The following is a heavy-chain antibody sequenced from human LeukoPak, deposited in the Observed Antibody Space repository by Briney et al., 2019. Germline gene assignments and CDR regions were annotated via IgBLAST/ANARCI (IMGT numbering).Heavy chain of an antibody. V-gene: IGHV3-30-3*01. CDR3: AGPGGDRSFDF. J-gene: IGHJ5*01. CDR2: ISSDGNNK. Sequence: GGSLRLTCEASGFTFSSNNIHWVRQAPGKGLEWVAAISSDGNNKWYAVAVKGRFTISRDNSKNTVYLQMNSLRVEDTALYYCAGPGGDRSFDFWGQGSLVTVSS. CDR1: GFTFSSNN. D-gene: IGHD2-21*02.